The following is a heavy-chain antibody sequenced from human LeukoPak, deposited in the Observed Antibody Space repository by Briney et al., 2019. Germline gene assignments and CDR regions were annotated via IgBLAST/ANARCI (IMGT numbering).Heavy chain of an antibody. Sequence: ASVKVSCKVSGYTFTDYYMHWVQQAPGKGLEWMGLVDPEDGETIYAEKFQGRVTITADTSIDTAYMELSSLRSEDTAVYYCATSRKHCSSTSCYVVDYWGQGTLVTVSS. V-gene: IGHV1-69-2*01. J-gene: IGHJ4*02. CDR3: ATSRKHCSSTSCYVVDY. CDR2: VDPEDGET. D-gene: IGHD2-2*01. CDR1: GYTFTDYY.